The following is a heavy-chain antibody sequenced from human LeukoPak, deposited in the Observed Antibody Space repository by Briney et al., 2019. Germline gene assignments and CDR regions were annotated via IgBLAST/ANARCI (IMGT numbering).Heavy chain of an antibody. CDR2: INHSGYT. V-gene: IGHV4-34*01. CDR1: VVSFNDYY. D-gene: IGHD4-17*01. CDR3: TRMTTGHDY. Sequence: PSETLSLTCAVSVVSFNDYYWSWVGQTPGRGLEWIGEINHSGYTNDSPSLKSRVTLSIDTSRKQFSLNLRSVTVADTGIYYCTRMTTGHDYWGQGTLVTVSS. J-gene: IGHJ4*02.